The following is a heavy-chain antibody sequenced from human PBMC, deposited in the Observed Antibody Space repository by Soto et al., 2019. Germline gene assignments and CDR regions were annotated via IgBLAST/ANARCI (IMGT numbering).Heavy chain of an antibody. Sequence: ASVKVSCKASGGTFSSYAISWVRQAPGQGLEWMGGIIPIFGTANYAQKFQGRVTITADESTSTAYMELSSLRSEDTAVYYCARNWNDPYYYYGMDVWGQGTTVTVSS. V-gene: IGHV1-69*13. CDR3: ARNWNDPYYYYGMDV. CDR2: IIPIFGTA. D-gene: IGHD1-1*01. J-gene: IGHJ6*02. CDR1: GGTFSSYA.